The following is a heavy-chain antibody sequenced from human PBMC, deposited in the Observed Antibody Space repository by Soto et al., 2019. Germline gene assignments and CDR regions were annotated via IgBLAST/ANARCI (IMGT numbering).Heavy chain of an antibody. CDR2: FYRDGGT. D-gene: IGHD5-18*01. V-gene: IGHV3-66*01. J-gene: IGHJ4*02. CDR1: GFSVSSNY. CDR3: ARRTQLWSPIDY. Sequence: EVQLVQSGGGLVQPGWSLRLSCAASGFSVSSNYMSWVRQAPGKGLEWVSVFYRDGGTFHVDSVKGRFTLSRDNSKNTVFLEMNSLRAEDTAVYFCARRTQLWSPIDYWGQGTLVTVSS.